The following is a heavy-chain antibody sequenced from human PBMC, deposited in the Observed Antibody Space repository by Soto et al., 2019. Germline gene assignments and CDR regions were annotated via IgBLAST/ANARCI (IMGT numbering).Heavy chain of an antibody. J-gene: IGHJ3*02. CDR3: ATQDIASRRAFDI. Sequence: ASVKVSCKVSGYTLTELSMHWVRQAPGKGLEWLGGFDPEDGETIYAQKFQGRVTMNEDTSTDTAHMELSSLRSEDTAVYYCATQDIASRRAFDIWGQGXMVTV. D-gene: IGHD2-15*01. V-gene: IGHV1-24*01. CDR1: GYTLTELS. CDR2: FDPEDGET.